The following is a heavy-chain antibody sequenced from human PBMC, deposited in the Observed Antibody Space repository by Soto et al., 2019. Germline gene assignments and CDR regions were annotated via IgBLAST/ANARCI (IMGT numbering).Heavy chain of an antibody. V-gene: IGHV3-30*18. CDR3: AKLRVLEWEVQESDY. D-gene: IGHD3-3*01. J-gene: IGHJ4*02. CDR1: GFTFSSHG. Sequence: ESGGGVVQPGRSLRLSCAASGFTFSSHGMHWIRQAPGKGLEWVAVIPYDGSHQYYADSVKGRFSISRDKSKNTLYLQMNSLRAEDTAVYYCAKLRVLEWEVQESDYWGQGTLVSVSS. CDR2: IPYDGSHQ.